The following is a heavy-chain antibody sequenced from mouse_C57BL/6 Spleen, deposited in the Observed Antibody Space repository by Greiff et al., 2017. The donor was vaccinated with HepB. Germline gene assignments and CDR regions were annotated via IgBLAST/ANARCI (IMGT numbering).Heavy chain of an antibody. V-gene: IGHV3-1*01. D-gene: IGHD2-2*01. CDR2: ISYSGST. Sequence: VQLKQSGPGMVKPSQSLSLTCTVTGYSITSGYDWHWIRHFPGNKLEWMGYISYSGSTNYNPSLKSRISITHDTSKNHFFLKLNSVTTEDTATYYCARGLPGFAYWGQGTLVTVSA. J-gene: IGHJ3*01. CDR3: ARGLPGFAY. CDR1: GYSITSGYD.